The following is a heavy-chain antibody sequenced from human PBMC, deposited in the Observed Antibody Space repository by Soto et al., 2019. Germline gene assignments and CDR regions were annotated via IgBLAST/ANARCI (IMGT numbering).Heavy chain of an antibody. Sequence: EVQLVESGGGLVQPGGSLRLSCAASGFTLSSYSMNWVRQAPGKGLEWVSYISSSSSTIYYADSVKGRFTISRDNAKISRYLTMNSRIAEDTAVYYCERGGVGASVAAFGIWGQGSMDTVSS. D-gene: IGHD1-26*01. J-gene: IGHJ3*02. CDR1: GFTLSSYS. CDR2: ISSSSSTI. V-gene: IGHV3-48*01. CDR3: ERGGVGASVAAFGI.